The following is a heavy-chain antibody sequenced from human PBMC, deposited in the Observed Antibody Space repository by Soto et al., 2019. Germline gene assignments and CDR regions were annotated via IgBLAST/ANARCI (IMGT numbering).Heavy chain of an antibody. Sequence: ASVKVSCKASGYTFTGYYMHWARQAPGQGLEWMGWINPNSGGTNYAQKFQGRVTMTRDTSISTAYMELSRLRSDDTAVYYCARGIAVAGSRDNYGMDVWGQGTTVTVSS. J-gene: IGHJ6*02. V-gene: IGHV1-2*02. CDR1: GYTFTGYY. CDR3: ARGIAVAGSRDNYGMDV. D-gene: IGHD6-19*01. CDR2: INPNSGGT.